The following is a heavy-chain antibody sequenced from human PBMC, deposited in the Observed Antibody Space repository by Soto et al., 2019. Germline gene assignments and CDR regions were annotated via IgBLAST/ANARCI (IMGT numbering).Heavy chain of an antibody. V-gene: IGHV3-33*01. CDR3: ARDHDSSSWPNYYYYYMDV. CDR1: GFTFSSYG. Sequence: GGSLRLSCAASGFTFSSYGMHWVRQAPGKGLEWVAVIWYDGSNKYYADSVKGRFTISRDNSKNTLYLQMNSLRAEDTAVYYCARDHDSSSWPNYYYYYMDVWGKGTTVTVSS. CDR2: IWYDGSNK. D-gene: IGHD6-13*01. J-gene: IGHJ6*03.